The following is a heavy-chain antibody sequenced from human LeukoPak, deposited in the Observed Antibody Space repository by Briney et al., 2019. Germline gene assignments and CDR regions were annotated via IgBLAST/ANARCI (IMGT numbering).Heavy chain of an antibody. CDR1: GFTFDDYA. J-gene: IGHJ4*02. CDR2: ISWNSGSI. CDR3: TAGDYDFWSGYYSLDY. D-gene: IGHD3-3*01. V-gene: IGHV3-9*03. Sequence: GRSLRLSCAASGFTFDDYAMHWVRQAPGKGLEWVSGISWNSGSIGYADSVKGRFTISRDNSKNTLYLQMGSLRAEDMAVYYCTAGDYDFWSGYYSLDYWGQGTLVTVSS.